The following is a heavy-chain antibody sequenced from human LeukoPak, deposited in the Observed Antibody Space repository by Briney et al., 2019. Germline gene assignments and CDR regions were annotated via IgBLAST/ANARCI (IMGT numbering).Heavy chain of an antibody. CDR1: GYTFTSYD. CDR3: ARAGQVLRYFDWLLEYYFDY. V-gene: IGHV1-8*01. J-gene: IGHJ4*02. Sequence: GASVKVCCKASGYTFTSYDINWVRQATGQGLEWMGWMNPNSGNTGYAQKFQGRVTMTRDTSISTAYMELSRLRSDDTAVYYCARAGQVLRYFDWLLEYYFDYWGQGTLVTVSS. CDR2: MNPNSGNT. D-gene: IGHD3-9*01.